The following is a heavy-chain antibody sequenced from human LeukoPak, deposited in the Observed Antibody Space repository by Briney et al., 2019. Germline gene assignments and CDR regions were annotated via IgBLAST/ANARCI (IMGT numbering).Heavy chain of an antibody. CDR2: ISGDGGST. D-gene: IGHD6-6*01. J-gene: IGHJ4*02. CDR1: GFTFDDYA. V-gene: IGHV3-43*02. Sequence: GGSLRLSCAASGFTFDDYAMHWVRQAPGKGLEWVSLISGDGGSTHYADSVKGRFTISRDNSKDSLYLQMNSLRTEDTALYYCAKDIGGGSSSILWGQGTLVTVSS. CDR3: AKDIGGGSSSIL.